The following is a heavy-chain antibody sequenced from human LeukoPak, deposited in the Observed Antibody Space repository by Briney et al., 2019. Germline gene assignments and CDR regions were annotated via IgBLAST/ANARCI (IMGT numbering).Heavy chain of an antibody. CDR3: ARTVDTLPRG. J-gene: IGHJ4*02. Sequence: GGSLRLSCAASGFTFSSYSMNWVRQAPGKGLEWVSYISSSSSSIYYADSVKGRFTISRDNAKNTLYLQMNSLRAEDTAVYYCARTVDTLPRGWGQGTLVTVSS. V-gene: IGHV3-21*05. CDR2: ISSSSSSI. D-gene: IGHD5-18*01. CDR1: GFTFSSYS.